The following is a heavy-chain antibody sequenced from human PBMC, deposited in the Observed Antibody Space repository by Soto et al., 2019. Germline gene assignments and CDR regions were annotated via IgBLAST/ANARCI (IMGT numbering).Heavy chain of an antibody. Sequence: EVQLVESGGGLVQPGRSLRLSCAASGFIFDDYAMHWVRQAQGKGLEWVSGISWNSGGIGYADSVKGRFTISRDNAKNSLYLQMNSLRTEDTAVYYCAKDAGGGGNIFTGYHVDEEGWCDPWGQGTLVTVSS. D-gene: IGHD3-9*01. CDR1: GFIFDDYA. CDR3: AKDAGGGGNIFTGYHVDEEGWCDP. V-gene: IGHV3-9*01. CDR2: ISWNSGGI. J-gene: IGHJ5*02.